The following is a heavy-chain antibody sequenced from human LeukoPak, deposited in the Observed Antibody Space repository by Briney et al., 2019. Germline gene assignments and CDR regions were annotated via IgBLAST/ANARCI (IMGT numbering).Heavy chain of an antibody. D-gene: IGHD2-2*01. J-gene: IGHJ4*02. CDR2: ISAYNGNT. CDR1: GYTFTSYG. CDR3: ARVSPGKDCSSTSCFPYYFDY. V-gene: IGHV1-18*01. Sequence: ASVKVSCKASGYTFTSYGISWVRQAPGQGLEWMGWISAYNGNTNYAQKLQGRVTMTTDTSTSTAYMELRSLRSDDTAVYYCARVSPGKDCSSTSCFPYYFDYWGQGTLVTVSS.